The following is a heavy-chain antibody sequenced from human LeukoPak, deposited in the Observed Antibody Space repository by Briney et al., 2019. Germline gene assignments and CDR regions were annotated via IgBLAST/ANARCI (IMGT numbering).Heavy chain of an antibody. CDR3: ARISRDSSGYYYFDY. CDR1: DYTFLSYG. CDR2: MNPNSGNT. Sequence: ASVKVSCKTSDYTFLSYGFSWVRQAPGQGLEWMGWMNPNSGNTGYAQKFQGRVTITRNTSISTAYMELSSLRSEDTAVYYCARISRDSSGYYYFDYWGQGTLVTVSS. V-gene: IGHV1-8*03. D-gene: IGHD3-22*01. J-gene: IGHJ4*02.